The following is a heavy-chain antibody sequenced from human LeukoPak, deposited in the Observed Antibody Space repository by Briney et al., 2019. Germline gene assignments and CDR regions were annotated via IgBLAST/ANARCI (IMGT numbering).Heavy chain of an antibody. D-gene: IGHD3-9*01. CDR3: AKGRVLRYFDWSPMFDY. V-gene: IGHV3-48*03. CDR2: ISSSGSTI. J-gene: IGHJ4*02. CDR1: GFTFSSYE. Sequence: GESLRLSCAASGFTFSSYEMNWVSQAPGKGLEWVSYISSSGSTIYYADSVNGRFTISRDNSKNTLYLQMNSLRAEDTAVYYCAKGRVLRYFDWSPMFDYWGQGTLVTVSS.